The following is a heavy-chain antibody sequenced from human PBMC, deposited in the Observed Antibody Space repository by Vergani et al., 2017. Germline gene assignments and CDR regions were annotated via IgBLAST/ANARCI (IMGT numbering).Heavy chain of an antibody. CDR2: IKQDGSEN. CDR3: VGATVVTTPLDY. CDR1: GFTFSSYW. V-gene: IGHV3-7*01. J-gene: IGHJ4*02. D-gene: IGHD4-23*01. Sequence: EVQLVESGGGLVQPGGSLRLSCAASGFTFSSYWMSWVRQAPGKGLEWVANIKQDGSENYYVDSVKGRFTISRDNAKNSLYLQMNSLRAEDTAVYYCVGATVVTTPLDYWGQGTLVTVSS.